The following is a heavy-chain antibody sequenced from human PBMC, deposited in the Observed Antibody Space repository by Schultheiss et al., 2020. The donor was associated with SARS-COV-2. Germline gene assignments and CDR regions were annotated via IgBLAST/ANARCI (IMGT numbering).Heavy chain of an antibody. J-gene: IGHJ6*03. CDR1: GFTFDTYA. D-gene: IGHD1-1*01. CDR3: VRETTGIVRSRYYSYMDV. Sequence: GGSLRLSCAASGFTFDTYAMSWVRQAPGKGLEWVSVMYRGGTTFYADSVKDRFTVSRDNSTNTVYLQMNSLRAEDTAVYYCVRETTGIVRSRYYSYMDVWGKGTTVTVSS. CDR2: MYRGGTT. V-gene: IGHV3-66*01.